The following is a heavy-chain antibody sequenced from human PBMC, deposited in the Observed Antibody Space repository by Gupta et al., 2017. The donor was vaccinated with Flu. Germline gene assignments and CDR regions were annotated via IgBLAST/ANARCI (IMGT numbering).Heavy chain of an antibody. CDR3: ARVSYYDSSGYSGVDY. Sequence: SMNWFRQAPGKGLEWVSYISSSSSTIYYADSVKGRFTISRDNAKNSLYLQMNSLRAEDTAVYYCARVSYYDSSGYSGVDYWGQGTLVTVSS. CDR2: ISSSSSTI. J-gene: IGHJ4*02. D-gene: IGHD3-22*01. V-gene: IGHV3-48*01. CDR1: S.